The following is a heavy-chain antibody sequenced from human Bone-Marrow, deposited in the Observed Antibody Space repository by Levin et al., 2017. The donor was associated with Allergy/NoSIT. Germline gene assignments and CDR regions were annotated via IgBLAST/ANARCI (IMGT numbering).Heavy chain of an antibody. CDR3: ARERGYYTDYYYYGMDV. J-gene: IGHJ6*02. D-gene: IGHD3-3*01. Sequence: PSETLSLTCAASGFTFSSYAMHWVRQAPGKGLEWVAVISYDGSNKYYADSVKGRFTISRDNSKNTLYLQMNSLRAEDTAVYYCARERGYYTDYYYYGMDVWGQGTTVTVSS. CDR1: GFTFSSYA. V-gene: IGHV3-30-3*01. CDR2: ISYDGSNK.